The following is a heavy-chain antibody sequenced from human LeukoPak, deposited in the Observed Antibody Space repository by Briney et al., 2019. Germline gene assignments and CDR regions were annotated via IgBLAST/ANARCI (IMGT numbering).Heavy chain of an antibody. Sequence: GGSLRLSCAASGFTFSSYAMSWVRQAPGKGLEWVSAISGSGGSTYYADSVKGRFNISRDNSKNTLYLQMHGLRAEDSAIYNCAKDRLAAAGTGSDYWGQGTLVTVSS. CDR1: GFTFSSYA. D-gene: IGHD6-13*01. CDR3: AKDRLAAAGTGSDY. J-gene: IGHJ4*02. CDR2: ISGSGGST. V-gene: IGHV3-23*01.